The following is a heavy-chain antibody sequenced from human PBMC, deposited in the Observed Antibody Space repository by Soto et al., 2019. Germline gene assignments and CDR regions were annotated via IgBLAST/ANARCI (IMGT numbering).Heavy chain of an antibody. CDR2: FGSGDTT. D-gene: IGHD6-6*01. V-gene: IGHV3-23*01. CDR1: GFTFSTSA. Sequence: PGGSLRLSCAASGFTFSTSAMTWVRQAPGRGLEWVSGFGSGDTTYYADSVKGRFTISRDNSKSTLYLQMNSLRAEDTAMYYCAKDTRGSSSQYFDYWGQGTLVTVSS. CDR3: AKDTRGSSSQYFDY. J-gene: IGHJ4*02.